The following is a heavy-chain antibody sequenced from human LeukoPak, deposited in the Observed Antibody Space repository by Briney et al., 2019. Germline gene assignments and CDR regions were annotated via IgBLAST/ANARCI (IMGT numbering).Heavy chain of an antibody. CDR3: ARGRRAIAN. D-gene: IGHD1-26*01. CDR2: IYYSGST. Sequence: SETLSLTCTVSGGSISNNYWSWIRQPPGKGLEWIGYIYYSGSTNYNPSLKSRVTISVDMSKNQFSLKLRPLTAADTALYFCARGRRAIANWGQGTLVTVSS. V-gene: IGHV4-59*01. CDR1: GGSISNNY. J-gene: IGHJ4*02.